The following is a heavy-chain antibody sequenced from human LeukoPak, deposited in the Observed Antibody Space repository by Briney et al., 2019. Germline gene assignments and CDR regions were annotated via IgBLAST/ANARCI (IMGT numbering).Heavy chain of an antibody. CDR3: ARSRPDPNTSGWNIGGYDI. D-gene: IGHD6-19*01. CDR1: GFILRSHA. CDR2: ISDNGGST. Sequence: GGSLRLSCSASGFILRSHAMHWVRQAPGKGLEYVSRISDNGGSTYYADSVKGRFTISRDNSKNTLYLQMSSLRAVDTAVYYCARSRPDPNTSGWNIGGYDIWGQGTMVTVSS. V-gene: IGHV3-64D*06. J-gene: IGHJ3*02.